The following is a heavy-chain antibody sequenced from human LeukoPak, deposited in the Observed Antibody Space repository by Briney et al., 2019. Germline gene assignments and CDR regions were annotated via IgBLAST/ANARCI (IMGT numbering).Heavy chain of an antibody. V-gene: IGHV3-48*03. CDR3: ARSPLYNWNDVGDY. Sequence: GGSLRLSCAASGFTFGSYEMNWVRQAPGKGLEWVSYISSSGSTIYYADSVKGRFTISRDNAKNSLYLQMNSLRAEDTAVYYCARSPLYNWNDVGDYWGQGTLVTVSS. CDR1: GFTFGSYE. D-gene: IGHD1-20*01. CDR2: ISSSGSTI. J-gene: IGHJ4*02.